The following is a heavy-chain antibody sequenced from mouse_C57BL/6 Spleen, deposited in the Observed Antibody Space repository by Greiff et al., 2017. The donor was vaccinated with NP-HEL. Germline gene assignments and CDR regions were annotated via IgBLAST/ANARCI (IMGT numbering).Heavy chain of an antibody. CDR2: IWRGGST. CDR1: GFSLTSYG. CDR3: AKGDDGSSLDYYAMDY. D-gene: IGHD1-1*01. V-gene: IGHV2-5*01. Sequence: VMLVESGPGLVQPSQSLSITCTVSGFSLTSYGVHWVRQSPGKGLEWLGVIWRGGSTDYNAAFMSRLSITKDNSKSQVFFKMNSLQADDTAIYYCAKGDDGSSLDYYAMDYWGQGTSVTVSS. J-gene: IGHJ4*01.